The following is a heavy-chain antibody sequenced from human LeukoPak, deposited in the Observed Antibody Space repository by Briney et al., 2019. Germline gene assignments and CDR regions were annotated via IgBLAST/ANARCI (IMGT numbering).Heavy chain of an antibody. CDR2: ITGGGRST. D-gene: IGHD3-9*01. CDR3: AIWGDYDVLTGYYVSDY. V-gene: IGHV3-23*01. CDR1: GFTFSNYA. J-gene: IGHJ4*02. Sequence: GGSLRLSCGASGFTFSNYAMSWVRQAPGKGLEWVSAITGGGRSTYYADSVKGRFTISRDNSKNTLYLQMNSLRTEDTAVYYCAIWGDYDVLTGYYVSDYWGQGTLVTVSS.